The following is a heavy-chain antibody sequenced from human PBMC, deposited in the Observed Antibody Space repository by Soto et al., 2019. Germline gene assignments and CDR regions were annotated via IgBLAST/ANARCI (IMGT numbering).Heavy chain of an antibody. J-gene: IGHJ4*02. Sequence: QVQLVQSGAEVKKPGASVKVSCKASGYTFTSYAMHWVRQAPGQRLERMGWINAGNGNTKYSQKFQGRVTITRDTSAITAYMELSSLRAEDTAVYYCARDLGGWPDYWGQGTLVTVSS. CDR3: ARDLGGWPDY. CDR2: INAGNGNT. CDR1: GYTFTSYA. D-gene: IGHD2-15*01. V-gene: IGHV1-3*01.